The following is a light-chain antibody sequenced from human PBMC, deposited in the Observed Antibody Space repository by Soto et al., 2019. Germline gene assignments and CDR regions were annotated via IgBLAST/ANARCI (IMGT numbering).Light chain of an antibody. V-gene: IGKV1-5*01. Sequence: DIQMTQSPSTLSASVGDRVTITCRASQTISSWLAWYQQKPGKAPKLLIYDASSLESGVPSRFRRRGSGTQFTLTISSLQPDDFETYYCQHYNSYSEALGQGTKVEIK. CDR1: QTISSW. CDR3: QHYNSYSEA. J-gene: IGKJ1*01. CDR2: DAS.